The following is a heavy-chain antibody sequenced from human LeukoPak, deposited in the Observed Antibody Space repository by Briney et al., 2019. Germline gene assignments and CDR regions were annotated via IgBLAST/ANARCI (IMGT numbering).Heavy chain of an antibody. CDR1: GFPFSVYA. CDR3: AKSDYYDSSGHPSSFEY. Sequence: GGSLRLSCAASGFPFSVYAMSWVRQAPGKGLEWISAVSGSGSTIYYADSVKGRFTIARDNSKSTLYLQMNSLRAEVTAVYYCAKSDYYDSSGHPSSFEYWGQGTLVTVSS. CDR2: VSGSGSTI. D-gene: IGHD3-22*01. J-gene: IGHJ4*02. V-gene: IGHV3-23*01.